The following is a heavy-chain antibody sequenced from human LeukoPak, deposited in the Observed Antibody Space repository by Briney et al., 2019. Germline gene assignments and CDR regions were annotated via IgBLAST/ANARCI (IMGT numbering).Heavy chain of an antibody. J-gene: IGHJ4*02. CDR2: ISGSGGST. CDR1: GFTFSSYA. D-gene: IGHD3-22*01. CDR3: AKKPQTSYYDSSGYYHFDY. V-gene: IGHV3-23*01. Sequence: GGSLRLSCAASGFTFSSYAMSWVRQAPGKGLEWGSAISGSGGSTYYADSVKGRFTISRDNSKNTLYLQMNSLRAEDTAVYYCAKKPQTSYYDSSGYYHFDYWGQGTLVTVSS.